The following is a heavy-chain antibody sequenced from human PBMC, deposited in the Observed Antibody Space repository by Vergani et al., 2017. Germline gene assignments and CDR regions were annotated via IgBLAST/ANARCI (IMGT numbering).Heavy chain of an antibody. J-gene: IGHJ6*03. CDR1: GFTVSSNY. CDR2: IYSGGST. CDR3: ASLGYSSSWLHYYYYYMDV. Sequence: EVQLVESGGGLVQPGGSLRLSCAASGFTVSSNYMSWVRQAPGKGLEWVSVIYSGGSTYYADSVKGRFTISRDNSKNTLYLQMHSLRAEDTAVYYCASLGYSSSWLHYYYYYMDVWGKGTTVTVCS. D-gene: IGHD6-13*01. V-gene: IGHV3-66*02.